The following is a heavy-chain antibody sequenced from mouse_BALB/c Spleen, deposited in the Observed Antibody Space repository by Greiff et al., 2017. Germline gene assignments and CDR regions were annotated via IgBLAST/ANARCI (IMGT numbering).Heavy chain of an antibody. J-gene: IGHJ4*01. D-gene: IGHD1-2*01. V-gene: IGHV14-1*02. CDR1: GFNIKDYY. Sequence: DVKLVESGAELVRPGALVKLSCKASGFNIKDYYMHWVKQRPEQGLEWIGWIDPENGNTIYDPKFQGKASITADTSSNTAYLQLSSLTSEDTAVYYCARSGTAFYAMDYWGQGTSVTVSS. CDR3: ARSGTAFYAMDY. CDR2: IDPENGNT.